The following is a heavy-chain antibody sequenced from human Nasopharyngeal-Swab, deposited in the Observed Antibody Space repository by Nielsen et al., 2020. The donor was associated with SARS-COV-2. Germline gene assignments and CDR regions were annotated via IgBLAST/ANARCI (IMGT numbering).Heavy chain of an antibody. V-gene: IGHV3-23*01. Sequence: GESLKISCVASGFTFSSYAMSWVRQAPGKGLEWVSAISGSGTTYYTDSVKGRFTISRDNSKNTLYLQMNSLRAEDTAVYYCAKGDTNGANDAFDIWGQGTMVTVSS. CDR2: ISGSGTT. D-gene: IGHD2-8*01. J-gene: IGHJ3*02. CDR1: GFTFSSYA. CDR3: AKGDTNGANDAFDI.